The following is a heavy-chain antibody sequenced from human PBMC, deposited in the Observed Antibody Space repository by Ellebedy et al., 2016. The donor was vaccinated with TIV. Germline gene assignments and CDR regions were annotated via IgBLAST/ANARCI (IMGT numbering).Heavy chain of an antibody. D-gene: IGHD2-15*01. J-gene: IGHJ4*02. CDR3: TVVDFC. V-gene: IGHV3-33*01. CDR2: IWYDGTTK. CDR1: GFTFGGYG. Sequence: GESLKISCATSGFTFGGYGIHWVRQAPGKGLEWVAVIWYDGTTKYYIDSVKGRFSISRDSSKNTVNLQMNSLRVEDTAIYYCTVVDFCWGQGTLVTVSS.